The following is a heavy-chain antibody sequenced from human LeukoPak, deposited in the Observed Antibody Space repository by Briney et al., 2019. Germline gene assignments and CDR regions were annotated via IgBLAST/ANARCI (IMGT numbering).Heavy chain of an antibody. CDR3: ARATTTFDD. J-gene: IGHJ4*02. V-gene: IGHV4-59*01. Sequence: SETLSLTCSVSGGSISSYYWSWIRQPPAKGPEWIGYISDSGSTNYKPSLKSRVTISLDTSKNQFTLRLTTATTAETAVYFCARATTTFDDWGPGTLVTVSS. CDR2: ISDSGST. CDR1: GGSISSYY. D-gene: IGHD4-11*01.